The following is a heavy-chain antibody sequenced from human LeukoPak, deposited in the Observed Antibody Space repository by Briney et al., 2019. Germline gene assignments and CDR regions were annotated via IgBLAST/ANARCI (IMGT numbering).Heavy chain of an antibody. CDR2: INHNGST. CDR1: GGSFSGYY. CDR3: ARGPLAAAGTLTYYYYGMDV. J-gene: IGHJ6*02. D-gene: IGHD6-13*01. Sequence: PSETLSLTCAVYGGSFSGYYWSWIRQPPGKGLEWIGEINHNGSTNYNPSLKSRVTMSVDTSKNQFSLKLSSVTAADTAVYYCARGPLAAAGTLTYYYYGMDVWGQGTTVTVSS. V-gene: IGHV4-34*01.